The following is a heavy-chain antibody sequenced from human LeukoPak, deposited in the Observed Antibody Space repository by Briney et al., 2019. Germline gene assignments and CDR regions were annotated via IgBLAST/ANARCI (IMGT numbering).Heavy chain of an antibody. CDR1: RFTFSTYE. V-gene: IGHV3-48*03. Sequence: PGGSLRLSCAASRFTFSTYEMIWVRQAPGKGLEWVSYISGSGSTIYYADSVKGRFTISRDNSKNTLYLQMNSLRAEDTAVYYCARNSPGDSYYFDYWGQGTLVTVSS. CDR3: ARNSPGDSYYFDY. D-gene: IGHD2-21*01. CDR2: ISGSGSTI. J-gene: IGHJ4*02.